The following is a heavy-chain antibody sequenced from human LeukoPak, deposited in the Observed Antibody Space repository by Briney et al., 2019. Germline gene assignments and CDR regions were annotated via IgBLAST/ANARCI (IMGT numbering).Heavy chain of an antibody. CDR2: IYYSGGT. CDR1: GGSISSSSYY. J-gene: IGHJ4*02. V-gene: IGHV4-39*01. CDR3: ARHSPTYYYDSSGYYPDY. Sequence: SETLSLTCTVSGGSISSSSYYWGWIRQPPGKGLEWIGSIYYSGGTYYNPSLKSRVTIPVDTSKNQFSLKLSSVTAADTAVYYCARHSPTYYYDSSGYYPDYWGQGTLVTVSS. D-gene: IGHD3-22*01.